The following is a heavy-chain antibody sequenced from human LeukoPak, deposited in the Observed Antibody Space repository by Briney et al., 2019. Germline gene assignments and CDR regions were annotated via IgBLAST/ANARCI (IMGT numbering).Heavy chain of an antibody. CDR2: TSSSSSCI. V-gene: IGHV3-21*01. CDR1: GFTFSSYT. J-gene: IGHJ4*02. D-gene: IGHD5-18*01. CDR3: ARDKGSYDSDF. Sequence: GGSLRLSCAASGFTFSSYTMSWLRQAPGKGLEWVSSTSSSSSCIYYADSVKGRFTISRDNAKNSLYLQMNSLGAEDTAVYYCARDKGSYDSDFWGQGTLVTVSS.